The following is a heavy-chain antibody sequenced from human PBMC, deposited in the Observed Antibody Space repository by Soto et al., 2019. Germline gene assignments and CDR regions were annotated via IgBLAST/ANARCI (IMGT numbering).Heavy chain of an antibody. Sequence: PSETLSLTXTVSGGSISSGGYYWSWIRQHPGKGLEWIGHIYHSGRTSYNPSLKSRVIISVDTSESQFSLKVSSVTAADTAVYYCARMVQLYCEEYYFGMDVWGQGTTVTVSS. CDR2: IYHSGRT. V-gene: IGHV4-31*02. CDR3: ARMVQLYCEEYYFGMDV. CDR1: GGSISSGGYY. D-gene: IGHD3-10*01. J-gene: IGHJ6*02.